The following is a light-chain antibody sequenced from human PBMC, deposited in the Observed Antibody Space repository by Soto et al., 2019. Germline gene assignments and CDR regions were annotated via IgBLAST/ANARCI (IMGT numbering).Light chain of an antibody. J-gene: IGLJ3*02. CDR3: AASDDRLNGWV. Sequence: QSVLTQPPSASGTPGQRVTISCSGGSSNIGKNTANWFQQVPGTAPKLLIHGDHQRPSGVPDRFSGSKSGTSASLAISGLQSDDETDYFCAASDDRLNGWVFGGGTKVTVL. CDR2: GDH. CDR1: SSNIGKNT. V-gene: IGLV1-44*01.